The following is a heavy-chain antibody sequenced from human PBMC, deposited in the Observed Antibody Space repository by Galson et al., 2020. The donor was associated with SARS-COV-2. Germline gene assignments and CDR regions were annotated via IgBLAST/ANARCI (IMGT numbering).Heavy chain of an antibody. CDR3: ARAGRKQWLVLEARGSTVDY. CDR2: INHSAST. CDR1: GGSFSGYS. J-gene: IGHJ4*02. V-gene: IGHV4-34*01. D-gene: IGHD6-19*01. Sequence: SETLSLTCAVYGGSFSGYSWSWIRQPPGKGLEWIGEINHSASTTYNPSLKSRVTISVDPSKTQFSLKLSSVTAADTAVYYCARAGRKQWLVLEARGSTVDYWGQGTLVTVSS.